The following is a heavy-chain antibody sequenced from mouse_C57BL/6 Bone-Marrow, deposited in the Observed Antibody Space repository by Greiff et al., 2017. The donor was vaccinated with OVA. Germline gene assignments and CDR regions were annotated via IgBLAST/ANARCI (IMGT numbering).Heavy chain of an antibody. V-gene: IGHV5-4*01. J-gene: IGHJ2*01. CDR2: ISDGGSYT. Sequence: EVKLVESGGGLVKPGGSLKLSCAASGFTFSSYAMSWVRQTPEKRLEWVATISDGGSYTYYPDNVKGRFTISRDNAKNNLYLQMSHLKSEDTAMYYCAREGDYYGSSYLYYFDYWGQGTTLTVSS. CDR3: AREGDYYGSSYLYYFDY. D-gene: IGHD1-1*01. CDR1: GFTFSSYA.